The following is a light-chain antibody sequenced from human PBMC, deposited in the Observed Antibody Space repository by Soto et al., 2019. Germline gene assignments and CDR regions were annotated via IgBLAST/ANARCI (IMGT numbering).Light chain of an antibody. Sequence: DIQMTQSPSSLSASVGDRVTITCRASQSITNYLTWYQQKPGKAPKLLIYGTSNLQSGVPSRFGGSGSETEFTLTISSLQPDDFATYYCQQSYSTPYTFGQGTKVEI. J-gene: IGKJ2*01. CDR2: GTS. V-gene: IGKV1-39*01. CDR1: QSITNY. CDR3: QQSYSTPYT.